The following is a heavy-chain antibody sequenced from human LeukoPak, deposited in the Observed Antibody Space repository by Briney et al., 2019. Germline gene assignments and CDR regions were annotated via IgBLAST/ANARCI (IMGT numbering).Heavy chain of an antibody. V-gene: IGHV4-38-2*02. D-gene: IGHD3-22*01. CDR1: GYSISSGYF. CDR2: MYHGGTP. CDR3: ARLPYYYDSSGTSDY. Sequence: KPSETLSLTCTVSGYSISSGYFWGWVRQPPGKGLEWIGSMYHGGTPNYNPSLKSRVTISVDTSKNQFSLKLSSVTAADTAVYYCARLPYYYDSSGTSDYWGQGTLVTVSS. J-gene: IGHJ4*02.